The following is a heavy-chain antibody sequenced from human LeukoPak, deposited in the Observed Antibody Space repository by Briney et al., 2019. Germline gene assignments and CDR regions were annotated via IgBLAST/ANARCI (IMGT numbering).Heavy chain of an antibody. D-gene: IGHD6-6*01. J-gene: IGHJ5*02. CDR2: INHSGST. Sequence: PSETLSLTCAVYGGSFSGYYWSWIRQPPGKGLEWIGEINHSGSTNYNPSLKSRVTISVDTSKNQFSLKLSSVTAADTAVYYCARGRGGYSSSKGTWFDPWGQGTLVTVSS. CDR3: ARGRGGYSSSKGTWFDP. CDR1: GGSFSGYY. V-gene: IGHV4-34*01.